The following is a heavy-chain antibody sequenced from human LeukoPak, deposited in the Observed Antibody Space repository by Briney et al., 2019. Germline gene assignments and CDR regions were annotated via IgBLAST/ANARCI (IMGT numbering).Heavy chain of an antibody. V-gene: IGHV3-15*01. CDR1: GFTFSNAW. CDR2: IKSKTDGGTT. J-gene: IGHJ4*02. CDR3: TTPEYYYDSSGYDY. D-gene: IGHD3-22*01. Sequence: GGSLGLSCAASGFTFSNAWMSWVRQAPGKGLEWVGRIKSKTDGGTTDYAAPVKGRFTISRDDSKNTLYLQMNSLKTEDTAVYYCTTPEYYYDSSGYDYWGQGTLVTVSS.